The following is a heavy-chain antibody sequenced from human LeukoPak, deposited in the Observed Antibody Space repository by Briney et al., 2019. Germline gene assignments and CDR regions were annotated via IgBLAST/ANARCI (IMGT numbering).Heavy chain of an antibody. D-gene: IGHD6-6*01. J-gene: IGHJ4*01. CDR3: ARQLYSTSSPRVFAY. Sequence: ASVKVSCKASGYTFTNFGISWVRQAPGQGLEWMGLIDPSSSSTSYAQKFQGRVTMTRDVSTSTVYMELSSLRSDDTAAYYCARQLYSTSSPRVFAYWGQVTLVTVSS. CDR2: IDPSSSST. CDR1: GYTFTNFG. V-gene: IGHV1-46*01.